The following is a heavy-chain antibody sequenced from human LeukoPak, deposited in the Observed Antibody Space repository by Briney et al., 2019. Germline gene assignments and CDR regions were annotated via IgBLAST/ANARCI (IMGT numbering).Heavy chain of an antibody. V-gene: IGHV4-4*07. CDR2: IHLSGST. CDR1: GDALTSYP. D-gene: IGHD3-22*01. J-gene: IGHJ4*02. CDR3: ARDDSSRDDSGGYHY. Sequence: PSQTLSLTRTVSGDALTSYPRGGIRQPAGRGLEWIGRIHLSGSTNYTPSLRSRVAISMDNSKNQFSLTLKPVTAADTAVYYCARDDSSRDDSGGYHYWGQGTLVTVSS.